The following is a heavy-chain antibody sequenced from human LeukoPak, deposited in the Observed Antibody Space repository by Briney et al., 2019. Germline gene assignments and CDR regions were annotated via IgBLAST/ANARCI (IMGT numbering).Heavy chain of an antibody. Sequence: GGSLRLSCAASGFTVSNNYMSWVRQAPGKGLEWVSVIYSGGSTYYADSVRGRFTISRDNSKNTLYLQMNSLRAEDTAVYYCASQFYYGSGHFDYWGQGTLVTVSS. D-gene: IGHD3-10*01. V-gene: IGHV3-53*01. CDR2: IYSGGST. CDR1: GFTVSNNY. J-gene: IGHJ4*02. CDR3: ASQFYYGSGHFDY.